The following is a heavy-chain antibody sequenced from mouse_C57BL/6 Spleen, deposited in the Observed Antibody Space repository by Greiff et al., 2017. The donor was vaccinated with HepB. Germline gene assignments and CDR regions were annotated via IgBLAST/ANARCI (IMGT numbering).Heavy chain of an antibody. J-gene: IGHJ4*01. Sequence: QVQLKQPGAELVKPGASVKMSCKASGYTFTSYWITWVKQRPGQGLEWIGDIYPGSGSTNYNEKFKSKATLTVDTSSSTAYMHLSSLTSEDSAVYYCARSGGVTTGYYAMDYWGQGPSVTVAS. CDR1: GYTFTSYW. CDR3: ARSGGVTTGYYAMDY. CDR2: IYPGSGST. V-gene: IGHV1-55*01. D-gene: IGHD2-2*01.